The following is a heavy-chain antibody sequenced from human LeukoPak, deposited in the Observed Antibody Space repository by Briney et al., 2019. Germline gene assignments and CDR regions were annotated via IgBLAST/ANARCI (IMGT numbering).Heavy chain of an antibody. J-gene: IGHJ4*02. D-gene: IGHD3-16*02. Sequence: PSETLSLTCTVSGGSVSSGSYYWSWVRQPPGKGLEWIGYIYYSGSTNYNPSLKSRVTISVDTSKNQFSLKLSSVTAADTAAYYCARVVRPVWGSYRYTGYFDYWGQGTLVTVSS. CDR3: ARVVRPVWGSYRYTGYFDY. CDR1: GGSVSSGSYY. V-gene: IGHV4-61*01. CDR2: IYYSGST.